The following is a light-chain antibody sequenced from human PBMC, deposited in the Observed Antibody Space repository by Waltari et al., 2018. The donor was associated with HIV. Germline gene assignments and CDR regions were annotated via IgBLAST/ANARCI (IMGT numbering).Light chain of an antibody. CDR1: SSAVGGYPF. CDR3: CSYSGSGTLYV. CDR2: DVT. Sequence: QSALTQPRSVSGSPGQSVTISCTGTSSAVGGYPFVSWYQHHPGKAPKLVISDVTNRPSGVPDRFSGSKSGNTASLTISGLQAEDEADYYRCSYSGSGTLYVFGTGTEVTVL. J-gene: IGLJ1*01. V-gene: IGLV2-11*01.